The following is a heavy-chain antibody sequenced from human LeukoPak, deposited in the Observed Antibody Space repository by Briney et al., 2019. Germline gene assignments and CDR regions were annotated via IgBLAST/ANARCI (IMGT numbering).Heavy chain of an antibody. J-gene: IGHJ6*03. D-gene: IGHD6-13*01. CDR3: ARVRGYSSSWSFYYYYVDV. Sequence: PSETLSLTCTVSGGSIHSYWSWIRQPAGKGLEWIGRISGSGTITYNPALQSRLTISIDTSKNQFSLKLMSVTAADTAVYYCARVRGYSSSWSFYYYYVDVWGKGTTVTVSS. CDR2: ISGSGTI. V-gene: IGHV4-4*07. CDR1: GGSIHSY.